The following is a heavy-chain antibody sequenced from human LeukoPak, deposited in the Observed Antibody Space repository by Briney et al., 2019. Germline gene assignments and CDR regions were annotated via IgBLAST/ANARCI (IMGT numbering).Heavy chain of an antibody. CDR3: ARDAPCSSTSCYWSKKGYYYMDV. V-gene: IGHV3-21*01. J-gene: IGHJ6*03. D-gene: IGHD2-2*01. CDR1: GFTFSSYS. CDR2: ISSSSSYI. Sequence: GGSLRLSCAASGFTFSSYSMNWVRQAPGKGLEWVSSISSSSSYIYYADSVKGRFTISRDNAKNSLYLQMNSLRAEDTAVYYCARDAPCSSTSCYWSKKGYYYMDVWGKGTTVTVSS.